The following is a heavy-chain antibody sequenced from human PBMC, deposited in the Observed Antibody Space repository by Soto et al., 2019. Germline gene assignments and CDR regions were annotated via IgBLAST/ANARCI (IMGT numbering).Heavy chain of an antibody. CDR1: GGSIRSYY. Sequence: QVQLQESGPGLVKPSETLSLTCTVSGGSIRSYYWSWIRQPPGKGLEWIGYIYYRGNTNYNPSLKSRVTISVDTSKNHFSLRLSSVTAADTAVYYCARSSPYYGSGPSDYWGQGTLVTVSS. CDR2: IYYRGNT. D-gene: IGHD3-10*01. J-gene: IGHJ4*02. CDR3: ARSSPYYGSGPSDY. V-gene: IGHV4-59*01.